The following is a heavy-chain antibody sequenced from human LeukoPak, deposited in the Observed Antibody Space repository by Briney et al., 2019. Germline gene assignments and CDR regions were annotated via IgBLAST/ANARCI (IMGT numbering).Heavy chain of an antibody. Sequence: ASETLSLTCAVSGYSISSGYYWGWIRQPPGKGLEWIGSIYHSGSTYYNPSLKSRVTISVDTSKNQFSLKLSSVTAADTAVYYCARGFRIFDYWGQGTLVTVSS. J-gene: IGHJ4*02. CDR3: ARGFRIFDY. V-gene: IGHV4-38-2*01. CDR2: IYHSGST. CDR1: GYSISSGYY. D-gene: IGHD2-15*01.